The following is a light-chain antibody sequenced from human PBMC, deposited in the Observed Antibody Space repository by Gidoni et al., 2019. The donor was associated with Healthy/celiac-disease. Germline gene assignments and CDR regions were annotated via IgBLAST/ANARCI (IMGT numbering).Light chain of an antibody. Sequence: GDRVTITCRASQSISSYLNWYQQKPGKAPKLLIYAASSLQSGVPSRFSGSGSGTDFTLTISSLQPEDFATYYCQQSYSTPYTFGQGTKLEIK. CDR3: QQSYSTPYT. J-gene: IGKJ2*01. CDR2: AAS. CDR1: QSISSY. V-gene: IGKV1-39*01.